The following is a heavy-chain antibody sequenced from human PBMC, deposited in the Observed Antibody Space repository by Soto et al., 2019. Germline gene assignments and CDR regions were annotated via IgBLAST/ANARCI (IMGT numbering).Heavy chain of an antibody. Sequence: EVQLVESGGGLVQPGGSLRLSCAASGFTFSNNWMSWVRQAPGKGLEWVAKIKQDASEKYYVDSVKGRFTISRDNAKNSLYLQMSGLRAEDTAVYYCASSPYDSRGYYYGGLFDYWGQGTLVTVSS. J-gene: IGHJ4*02. V-gene: IGHV3-7*01. CDR1: GFTFSNNW. CDR2: IKQDASEK. D-gene: IGHD3-22*01. CDR3: ASSPYDSRGYYYGGLFDY.